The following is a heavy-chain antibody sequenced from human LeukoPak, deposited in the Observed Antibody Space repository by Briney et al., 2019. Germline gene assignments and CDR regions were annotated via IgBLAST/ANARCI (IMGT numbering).Heavy chain of an antibody. Sequence: ASVKVSCKASGYTFTGYYMHWVRQAPGQGLEWMGRVNPNNGVPNYAQKFQGRVTMTRDTAISTFYMELSSLRSDDTAVYFCAREVGYSSSYYGRFDPWGQGTVVIVSS. J-gene: IGHJ5*02. D-gene: IGHD2-2*01. CDR3: AREVGYSSSYYGRFDP. CDR1: GYTFTGYY. V-gene: IGHV1-2*06. CDR2: VNPNNGVP.